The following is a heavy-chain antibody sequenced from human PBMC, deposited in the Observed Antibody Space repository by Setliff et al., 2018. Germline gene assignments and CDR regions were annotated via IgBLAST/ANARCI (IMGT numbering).Heavy chain of an antibody. Sequence: PLETLSLTCTVSGGSISSYYWSWIRQPPGKGLEWIGYIYYSGSTNYNPSLKSRVTISVDTSKNQFSLKLSSVTAADTAVYYCAREGYYNFWSGFMDVWGQGTTVTVSS. CDR2: IYYSGST. J-gene: IGHJ6*02. CDR3: AREGYYNFWSGFMDV. V-gene: IGHV4-59*01. CDR1: GGSISSYY. D-gene: IGHD3-3*01.